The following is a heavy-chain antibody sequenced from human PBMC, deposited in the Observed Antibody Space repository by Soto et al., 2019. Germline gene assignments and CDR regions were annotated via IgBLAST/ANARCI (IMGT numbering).Heavy chain of an antibody. J-gene: IGHJ5*02. D-gene: IGHD2-2*02. CDR1: GGSIGRSTYY. Sequence: SETLSLTCTVSGGSIGRSTYYWGWIRQPPGKGLEWIGSIYYSGSTYYRPSLKSRVTISVDTSKSQFSLKLSSVTAADTAVYYCARQVPAAIRLGWFDPWGQGTLVTVSS. CDR3: ARQVPAAIRLGWFDP. CDR2: IYYSGST. V-gene: IGHV4-39*01.